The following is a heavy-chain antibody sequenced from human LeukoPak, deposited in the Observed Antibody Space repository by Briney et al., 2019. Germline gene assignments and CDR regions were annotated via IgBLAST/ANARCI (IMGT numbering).Heavy chain of an antibody. V-gene: IGHV1-18*01. J-gene: IGHJ4*02. D-gene: IGHD2-15*01. CDR1: GGTFSSYA. Sequence: ASVKVSCKASGGTFSSYAVRWVRQAPGPGLEWMGWISAYNGNTIYAQKVKGRVTMTTDTSTSTAYMELRSLKSDDTAVYYCARASYCSDGSCYSDYWGQGTLVTVSS. CDR3: ARASYCSDGSCYSDY. CDR2: ISAYNGNT.